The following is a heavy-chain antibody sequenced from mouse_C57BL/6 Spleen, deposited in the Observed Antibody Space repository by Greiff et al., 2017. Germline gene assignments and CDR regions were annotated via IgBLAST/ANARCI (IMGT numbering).Heavy chain of an antibody. D-gene: IGHD4-1*01. J-gene: IGHJ3*01. CDR2: ISGGGGNT. CDR3: ARWETSWFAY. CDR1: GFTFSSYT. V-gene: IGHV5-9*01. Sequence: EVQVVESGGGLVKPGGSLKLSCAASGFTFSSYTMSWVRQTPEKRLEWVATISGGGGNTYYPDSVKGRFTISRDNAKNTLYLQMSSLRSEDTALYYCARWETSWFAYWGQGTLVTVSA.